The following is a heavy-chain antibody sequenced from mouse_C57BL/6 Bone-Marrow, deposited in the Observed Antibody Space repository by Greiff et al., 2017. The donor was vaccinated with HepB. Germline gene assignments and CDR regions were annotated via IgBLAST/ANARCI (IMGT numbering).Heavy chain of an antibody. CDR1: GFTFLRYG. V-gene: IGHV5-6*01. CDR2: ISSGGSYT. J-gene: IGHJ2*01. Sequence: EYSGYLFNPGISLPLTYEASGFTFLRYGMSWVRQTPDKRLEWVATISSGGSYTYYPDSVKGRFTISRANAKNTLYLQMSSLKSEDTAMYYCARHAIYYGYDWGQGTTLTVSS. CDR3: ARHAIYYGYD. D-gene: IGHD2-2*01.